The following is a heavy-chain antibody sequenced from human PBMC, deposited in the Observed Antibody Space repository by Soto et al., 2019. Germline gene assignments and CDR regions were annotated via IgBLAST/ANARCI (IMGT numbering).Heavy chain of an antibody. Sequence: GGSLRLSCAASGFTFSSYEMNWVRQAPGKGLEWVSYISSSGSTIYYADSVKGRFTISRDNAKNSLYLQMNSLRAEDTAVYYCARDSPYITGSRGFDYWGQGTLVTVSS. J-gene: IGHJ4*02. CDR2: ISSSGSTI. D-gene: IGHD1-20*01. CDR1: GFTFSSYE. CDR3: ARDSPYITGSRGFDY. V-gene: IGHV3-48*03.